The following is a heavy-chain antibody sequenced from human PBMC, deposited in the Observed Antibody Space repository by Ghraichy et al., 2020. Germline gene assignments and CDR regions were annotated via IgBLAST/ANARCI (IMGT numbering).Heavy chain of an antibody. D-gene: IGHD6-6*01. J-gene: IGHJ5*02. V-gene: IGHV4-34*01. CDR3: ARAYYSSSHPLSYNWFDP. Sequence: SETLSLTCAVYGGSFSGYYWSWIRQPPGKGLEWIGEINHSGSTNYNPSLKSRVTISVDTSKNQFSLKLSSVTAADTAVYYCARAYYSSSHPLSYNWFDPWGQGTLVTVSS. CDR1: GGSFSGYY. CDR2: INHSGST.